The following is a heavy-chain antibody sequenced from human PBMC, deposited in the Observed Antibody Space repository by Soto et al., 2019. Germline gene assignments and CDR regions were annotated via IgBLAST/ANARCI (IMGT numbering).Heavy chain of an antibody. CDR3: ARTPRHIAAQGYYYGMDV. D-gene: IGHD6-6*01. V-gene: IGHV1-69*06. J-gene: IGHJ6*02. CDR1: GGTFSSYA. CDR2: IIPIFGTA. Sequence: QVQLVQSGAEVKKPGSSVKVSCKASGGTFSSYAISWVRQAPGQGLEWMGGIIPIFGTANYAQKFQGRVTITADKSTSTASMELSSLRSEDTAVYYCARTPRHIAAQGYYYGMDVWGQGTTVTVSS.